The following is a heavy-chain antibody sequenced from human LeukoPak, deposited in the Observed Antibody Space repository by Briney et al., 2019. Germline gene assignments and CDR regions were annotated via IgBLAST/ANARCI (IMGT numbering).Heavy chain of an antibody. Sequence: GESLKVSCKASGYTFTSYGISWVRQAPGQGLEWMGWISAYNGNTNYAQKLQGRVTMTTDTSTSTAYMELRSLRSDDTAVYYCARELKAYYYDSSGLRYFDYWGQGTLVTVSS. CDR2: ISAYNGNT. J-gene: IGHJ4*02. V-gene: IGHV1-18*01. D-gene: IGHD3-22*01. CDR3: ARELKAYYYDSSGLRYFDY. CDR1: GYTFTSYG.